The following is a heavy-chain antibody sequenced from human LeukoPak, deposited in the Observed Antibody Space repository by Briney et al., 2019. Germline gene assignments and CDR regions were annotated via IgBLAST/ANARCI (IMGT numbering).Heavy chain of an antibody. D-gene: IGHD2-15*01. Sequence: SETPSLTCTVSGGSISSRSYYWGWIRQPPGKGLEWIGIIYYSGSTYSNPSLRSRVTISVDTSKNHFSLKLSSVTAAYTAVYYCASFYCSGGSCYQYYYYYYMDVWGKGTTVTISS. CDR2: IYYSGST. CDR3: ASFYCSGGSCYQYYYYYYMDV. V-gene: IGHV4-39*02. CDR1: GGSISSRSYY. J-gene: IGHJ6*03.